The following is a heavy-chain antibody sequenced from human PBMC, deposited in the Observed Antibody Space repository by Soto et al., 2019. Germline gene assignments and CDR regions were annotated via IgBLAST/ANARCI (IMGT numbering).Heavy chain of an antibody. CDR3: AKGGADAYYDFWSGSYYFDY. CDR2: ISGSGGST. D-gene: IGHD3-3*01. V-gene: IGHV3-23*01. J-gene: IGHJ4*02. CDR1: GFTFSSYA. Sequence: LRLSCAASGFTFSSYAMSWVRQAPGKGLEWVSAISGSGGSTYYADSVKGRFTISRDNSKNTLYLQMNSLRAEDTAVYYCAKGGADAYYDFWSGSYYFDYWGQGTLVTVSS.